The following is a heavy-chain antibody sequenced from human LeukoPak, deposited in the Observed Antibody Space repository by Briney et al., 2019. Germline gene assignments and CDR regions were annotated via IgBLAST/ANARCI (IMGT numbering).Heavy chain of an antibody. CDR1: GYTFTSYD. D-gene: IGHD5-24*01. CDR3: ARDPGPRYTAVGLDFDY. CDR2: MNPNSGNT. V-gene: IGHV1-8*03. Sequence: ASVKVSCKASGYTFTSYDINWVRQATGQGLEWMGWMNPNSGNTGYAQKFQGRVTITRNTSISTAYMELSSLRSEDTAVYYCARDPGPRYTAVGLDFDYWGQGTLVTVSS. J-gene: IGHJ4*02.